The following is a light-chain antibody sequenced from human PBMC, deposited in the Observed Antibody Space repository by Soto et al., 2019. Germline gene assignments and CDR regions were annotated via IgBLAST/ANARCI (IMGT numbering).Light chain of an antibody. Sequence: QSVLTQPPSVSAAPGQTVTISCSGSSSNVGHESVSWYQSLPGTAPKLLIYDNYKRPSGIPDRFSGSKSGTSATLGITGLQTGDEADYYRGTWDSTLNVWVFGGGTKLTVL. V-gene: IGLV1-51*01. J-gene: IGLJ3*02. CDR1: SSNVGHES. CDR3: GTWDSTLNVWV. CDR2: DNY.